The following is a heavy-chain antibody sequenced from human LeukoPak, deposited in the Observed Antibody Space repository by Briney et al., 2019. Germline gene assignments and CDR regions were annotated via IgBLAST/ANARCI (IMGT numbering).Heavy chain of an antibody. Sequence: SETLSLTCAVYGGSFSGYYWSWLRQPPGKGLEWIGEINHSGSTNYNPSLKSRVTISVDTSKNQFSLKLSSVTAADTAVYYCARAQLWLPFDYWGQGTLVTVSS. CDR3: ARAQLWLPFDY. CDR1: GGSFSGYY. V-gene: IGHV4-34*01. D-gene: IGHD5-18*01. J-gene: IGHJ4*02. CDR2: INHSGST.